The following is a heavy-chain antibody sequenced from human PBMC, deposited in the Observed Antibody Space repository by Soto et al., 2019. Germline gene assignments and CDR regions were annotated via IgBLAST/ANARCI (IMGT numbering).Heavy chain of an antibody. J-gene: IGHJ6*03. V-gene: IGHV4-39*01. D-gene: IGHD2-2*01. CDR3: ARLYCSSTSCYVYYYYMDV. CDR2: IYYSGST. Sequence: SETLSLTCTVSGGSISSSSYYWGWIRQPPGKGLEWIGSIYYSGSTYYNPSLKSRVTISVDTSKNQFSLKLSSVTAADTAVYYCARLYCSSTSCYVYYYYMDVWGKGTTVTVSS. CDR1: GGSISSSSYY.